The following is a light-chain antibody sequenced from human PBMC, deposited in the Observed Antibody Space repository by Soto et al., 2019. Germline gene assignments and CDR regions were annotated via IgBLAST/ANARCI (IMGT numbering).Light chain of an antibody. CDR3: EKYGSSPLFT. CDR2: GAS. Sequence: EIVLTQSPGTLSLSPGERATLSCRASQSVSSSYLAWYQQKPGQAPRLLIYGASSRTTGIPDRFSGSGSGTGFTLTIRRLEPEDFAVYYCEKYGSSPLFTFGPGTKVDIK. J-gene: IGKJ3*01. CDR1: QSVSSSY. V-gene: IGKV3-20*01.